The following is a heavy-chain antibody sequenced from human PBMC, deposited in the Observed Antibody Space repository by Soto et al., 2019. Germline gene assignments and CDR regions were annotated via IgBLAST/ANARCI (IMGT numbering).Heavy chain of an antibody. D-gene: IGHD3-10*01. CDR1: GYSFTSYW. J-gene: IGHJ4*02. CDR3: ARQYRTTYYYGSGSLGPIDY. Sequence: GESLKISCKGSGYSFTSYWIGRVRQMPGKGLEWMGIIYPGDSDTRYSPSFQGQVTISADKSISTAYLQWSSLKASDTAMYYCARQYRTTYYYGSGSLGPIDYWGQGTLVTVSS. CDR2: IYPGDSDT. V-gene: IGHV5-51*01.